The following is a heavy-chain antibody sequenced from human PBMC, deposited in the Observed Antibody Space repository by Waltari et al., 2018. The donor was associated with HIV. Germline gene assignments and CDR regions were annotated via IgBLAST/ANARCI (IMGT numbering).Heavy chain of an antibody. CDR1: GDFISGSDYY. V-gene: IGHV4-39*01. CDR2: IYYSGNT. J-gene: IGHJ4*02. CDR3: ARMVYVIV. Sequence: QVLLQESGPGLVKPSETLSLICNVSGDFISGSDYYWGWIRQSPNKGLEWIGSIYYSGNTYYNPSLKSRLTISVDTSNNQFSLRLSSVTAEDSAVYYCARMVYVIVWGQGTLVTVSS. D-gene: IGHD2-8*01.